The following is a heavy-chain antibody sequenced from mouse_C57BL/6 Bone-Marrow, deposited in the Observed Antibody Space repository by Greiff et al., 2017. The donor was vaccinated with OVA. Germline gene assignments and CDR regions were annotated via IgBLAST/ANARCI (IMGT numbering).Heavy chain of an antibody. D-gene: IGHD3-2*02. CDR2: IDPENGDT. CDR3: TTLDSSGCFAY. V-gene: IGHV14-4*01. CDR1: GFNIKDDY. Sequence: VQLQQSGAELVRPGASVKLSCTASGFNIKDDYMHWVKQRPEQGLEWIGWIDPENGDTEYASKFQGKATITADTSSNTAYLQLSSLTSEDTAVDYCTTLDSSGCFAYWGQGTLVTVSA. J-gene: IGHJ3*01.